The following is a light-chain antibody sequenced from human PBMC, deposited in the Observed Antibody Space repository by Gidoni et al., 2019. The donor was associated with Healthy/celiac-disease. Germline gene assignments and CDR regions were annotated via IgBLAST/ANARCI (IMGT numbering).Light chain of an antibody. CDR3: AAWDDSLNGVV. CDR1: SSNIGSNT. CDR2: SNN. V-gene: IGLV1-44*01. Sequence: QSVLTQPPSASGTPGQRVTISCSGSSSNIGSNTVNWYQQLPGTAPKRLIYSNNQRPSGVPDRFSGSKSGTSASLAISGLQSEDEADYYWAAWDDSLNGVVFGGGTKLTVL. J-gene: IGLJ2*01.